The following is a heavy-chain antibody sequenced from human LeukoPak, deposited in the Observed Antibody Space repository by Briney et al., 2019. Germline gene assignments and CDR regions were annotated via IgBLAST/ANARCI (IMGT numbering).Heavy chain of an antibody. CDR1: GFTFSSYA. CDR2: ISGSASST. D-gene: IGHD2-8*01. CDR3: AKYLYAYYYYGMDV. V-gene: IGHV3-23*01. J-gene: IGHJ6*02. Sequence: GGSLRLSCVASGFTFSSYAMSWVRQAPGKGLEWVSAISGSASSTYYADSVKGRFTIFRDNSKNTLYLQMNSLRAEDTAVYYCAKYLYAYYYYGMDVWGQGATVTVSS.